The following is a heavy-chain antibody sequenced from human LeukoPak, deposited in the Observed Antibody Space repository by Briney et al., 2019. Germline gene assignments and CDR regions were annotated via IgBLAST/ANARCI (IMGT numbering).Heavy chain of an antibody. V-gene: IGHV4-4*02. D-gene: IGHD6-19*01. Sequence: SETLSLTCAVSGGSISSSNWWSWVRQPPGKGLEWIGEIYHSGSTNYNPSLKSRVTISVDKSKNQFSLQLNSVTPEDTAVYYCARGPRPARPVAGYYYMDVWGKGTTVTISS. J-gene: IGHJ6*03. CDR2: IYHSGST. CDR3: ARGPRPARPVAGYYYMDV. CDR1: GGSISSSNW.